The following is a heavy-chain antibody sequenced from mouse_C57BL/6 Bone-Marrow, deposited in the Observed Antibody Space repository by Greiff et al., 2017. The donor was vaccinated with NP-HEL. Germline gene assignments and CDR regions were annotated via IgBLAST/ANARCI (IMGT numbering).Heavy chain of an antibody. CDR1: GFTFSDYY. V-gene: IGHV5-12*01. J-gene: IGHJ3*01. D-gene: IGHD1-1*01. CDR2: ISNGGGST. CDR3: ARGKRKLLRSSSGWFAY. Sequence: EVQLQESGGGLVQPGGSLKLSCAASGFTFSDYYMYWVRQTPEKRLEWVAYISNGGGSTSYPDPVKGRFTISRDNAKNTLYLQMSRLKSEDTAMYYCARGKRKLLRSSSGWFAYWGQGTLVTVSA.